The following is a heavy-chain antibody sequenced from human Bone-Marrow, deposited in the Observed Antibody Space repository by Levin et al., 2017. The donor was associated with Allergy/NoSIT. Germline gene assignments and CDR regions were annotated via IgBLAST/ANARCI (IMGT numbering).Heavy chain of an antibody. Sequence: GGSLRLSCAASGFTVSNNYMIWVRQAPGKGLEWVSLIYSGGSTYYADSVKGRFTISRDNSKNIVYLQMNSLRAEDTAVYSCARDGAAARTGSWGWGQGTLVTVSS. CDR1: GFTVSNNY. V-gene: IGHV3-53*01. CDR2: IYSGGST. J-gene: IGHJ4*02. CDR3: ARDGAAARTGSWG. D-gene: IGHD6-13*01.